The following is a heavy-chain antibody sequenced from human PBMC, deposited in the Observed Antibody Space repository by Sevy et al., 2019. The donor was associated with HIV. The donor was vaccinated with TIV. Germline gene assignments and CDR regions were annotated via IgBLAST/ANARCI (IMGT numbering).Heavy chain of an antibody. V-gene: IGHV3-48*02. CDR1: GFNFRNYS. Sequence: GGSLRLSCAASGFNFRNYSMTWVRQAPGKGLDWVSYISSGNGTIHYADSVKDRFTISRDNAKNSLFLQMNSLRDEDTAIYYCARPYCSGDDCYAELDFWGQGILVTVSS. CDR2: ISSGNGTI. D-gene: IGHD2-21*01. CDR3: ARPYCSGDDCYAELDF. J-gene: IGHJ4*02.